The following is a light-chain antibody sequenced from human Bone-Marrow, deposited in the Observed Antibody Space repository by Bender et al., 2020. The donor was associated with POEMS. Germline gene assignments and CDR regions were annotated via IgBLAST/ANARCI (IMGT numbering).Light chain of an antibody. CDR1: ELANQY. Sequence: SYELTQPPSVSVSPGQTARITCSGDELANQYGYWYQQKAGQAPVVVIYKDTERPSGIPERFSGSISGTMATLTISGVQAEDEADYYCQSADSNGTWVFGGGTKLTVL. J-gene: IGLJ3*02. CDR3: QSADSNGTWV. V-gene: IGLV3-25*03. CDR2: KDT.